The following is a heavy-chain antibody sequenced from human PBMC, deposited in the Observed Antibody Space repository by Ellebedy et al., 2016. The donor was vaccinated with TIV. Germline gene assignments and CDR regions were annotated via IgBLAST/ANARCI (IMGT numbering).Heavy chain of an antibody. CDR2: IYYSGST. D-gene: IGHD6-19*01. CDR3: ARHTSSGWLYFDY. V-gene: IGHV4-59*08. Sequence: SETLSLTCTVSGGPISSYYWSWIRQPPGKGLEWIGYIYYSGSTNYNPSLKSRVTISVDTSKNQFSLKLSSVTAADTAVYYCARHTSSGWLYFDYWGQGTLVTVSS. CDR1: GGPISSYY. J-gene: IGHJ4*02.